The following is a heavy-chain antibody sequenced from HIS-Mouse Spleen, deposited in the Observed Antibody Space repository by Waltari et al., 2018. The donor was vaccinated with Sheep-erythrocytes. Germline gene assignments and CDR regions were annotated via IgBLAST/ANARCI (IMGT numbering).Heavy chain of an antibody. CDR2: IGGSGGST. Sequence: EVQLLESGGGLVQPGGSLRLSCAASGFTFSSYAMSWVRQGPGKGLEGVSGIGGSGGSTYYADSVKGRFTISRDNSKNTLYLQMNSLIAEDTAVYYCAKQTLRRTYFDYWGQGTLVTVSS. CDR3: AKQTLRRTYFDY. J-gene: IGHJ4*02. CDR1: GFTFSSYA. V-gene: IGHV3-23*01. D-gene: IGHD4-17*01.